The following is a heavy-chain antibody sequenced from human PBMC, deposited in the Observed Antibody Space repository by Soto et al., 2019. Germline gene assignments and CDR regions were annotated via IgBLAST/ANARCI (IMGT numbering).Heavy chain of an antibody. D-gene: IGHD1-1*01. Sequence: QLQLQESGSGLVRPSQTLSLTCAVSGGSISSGGYSWNWIRQPPGKGLEWIGYIYHSGSTLYNPSLKCRVTIAVDKSKNHFSLKLTSVTAADTAVYYCASDQLEGNRFAPWGQGTLVTVSS. J-gene: IGHJ5*02. CDR3: ASDQLEGNRFAP. V-gene: IGHV4-30-2*01. CDR1: GGSISSGGYS. CDR2: IYHSGST.